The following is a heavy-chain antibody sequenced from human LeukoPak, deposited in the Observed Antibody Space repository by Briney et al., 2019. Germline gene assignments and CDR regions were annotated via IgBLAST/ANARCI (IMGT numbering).Heavy chain of an antibody. D-gene: IGHD4-17*01. CDR3: ARDLDTTVTMKGMDV. CDR2: IYNGGII. J-gene: IGHJ6*04. V-gene: IGHV4-4*07. CDR1: GDSISRYY. Sequence: SETLSLTCTVSGDSISRYYWSWIRQPAGKGLEWIGRIYNGGIITYNPSLKSRVTMSIDTSKNQFSLRLTSVTAADTAVYYCARDLDTTVTMKGMDVWGKGTTVTVSS.